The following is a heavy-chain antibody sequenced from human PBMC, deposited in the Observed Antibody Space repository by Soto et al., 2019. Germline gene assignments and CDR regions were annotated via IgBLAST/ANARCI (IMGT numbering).Heavy chain of an antibody. CDR2: ISAYNGNT. D-gene: IGHD1-26*01. J-gene: IGHJ4*02. V-gene: IGHV1-18*01. CDR3: ARDTEGATSVDY. Sequence: ASVKVSCKAPGYTFTSYGISWVRQAPGQGLEWMGWISAYNGNTNYAQKLQGRVTMTTDTSTSTAYMELRSLRSDDTAVYYCARDTEGATSVDYWGQGTLVTVSS. CDR1: GYTFTSYG.